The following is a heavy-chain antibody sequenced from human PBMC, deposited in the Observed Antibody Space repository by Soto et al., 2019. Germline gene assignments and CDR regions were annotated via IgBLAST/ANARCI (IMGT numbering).Heavy chain of an antibody. Sequence: SETLSLTCIVSGDSISSSTYYWAWIRQSPGKGLEWIGTIFYSGGTFYTPSLKSRVTMSVDTSNNQFSLKLSSVTAADTAVYYCARQASGYYYGWFDPWGQGTLVTVSS. V-gene: IGHV4-39*01. CDR1: GDSISSSTYY. J-gene: IGHJ5*02. CDR3: ARQASGYYYGWFDP. CDR2: IFYSGGT. D-gene: IGHD3-22*01.